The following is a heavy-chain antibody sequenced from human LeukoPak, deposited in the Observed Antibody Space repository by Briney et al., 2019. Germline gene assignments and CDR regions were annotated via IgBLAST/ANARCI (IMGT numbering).Heavy chain of an antibody. D-gene: IGHD2-2*01. J-gene: IGHJ5*02. CDR1: GYSFTSYW. Sequence: EALKISGKCSGYSFTSYWIGWVRQMPGKCLEWMGIIYPGYSDTRYSPSVQGQVTISADNSLSTPDLPWSSLKASDTAMSYCARHPSTAWFDPWGQGTLVTVSS. CDR3: ARHPSTAWFDP. CDR2: IYPGYSDT. V-gene: IGHV5-51*01.